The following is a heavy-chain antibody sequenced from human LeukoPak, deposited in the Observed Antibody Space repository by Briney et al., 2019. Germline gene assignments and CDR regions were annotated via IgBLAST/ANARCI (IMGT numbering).Heavy chain of an antibody. Sequence: SETLSLTCTVSGGSISSSSYYWGWIRQPPGKGLEWIGSIYYSGSTYYNPSLKSRVTISVDTSKNQFSLKLSSVTAADTAVYYCARSVEIAVAGTFWLCWGRGTLVTVSS. D-gene: IGHD6-19*01. V-gene: IGHV4-39*07. CDR2: IYYSGST. CDR1: GGSISSSSYY. J-gene: IGHJ4*02. CDR3: ARSVEIAVAGTFWLC.